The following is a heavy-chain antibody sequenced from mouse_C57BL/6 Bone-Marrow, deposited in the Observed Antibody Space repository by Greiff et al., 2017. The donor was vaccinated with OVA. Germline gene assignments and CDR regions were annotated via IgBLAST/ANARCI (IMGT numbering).Heavy chain of an antibody. J-gene: IGHJ1*03. CDR1: GFNIKNTY. CDR2: IDPANGNT. CDR3: ARGGLTAVVAKGYWYFDV. V-gene: IGHV14-3*01. Sequence: VQLQHSVAELVRPGASVKLSCTASGFNIKNTYMHWVKQRPEQGLEWIGRIDPANGNTKYAPKFQGKATITADTSSNTAYLQLSSLTSEDTAIYYCARGGLTAVVAKGYWYFDVWGTGTTVTVSS. D-gene: IGHD1-1*01.